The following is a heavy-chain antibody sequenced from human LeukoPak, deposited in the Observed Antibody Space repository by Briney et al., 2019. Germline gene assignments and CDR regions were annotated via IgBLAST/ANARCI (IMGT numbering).Heavy chain of an antibody. CDR2: ISAYNGNT. CDR3: ARSFGYCSSTSCYSMDV. CDR1: GYTFTSYG. V-gene: IGHV1-18*01. Sequence: ASVKVSCKASGYTFTSYGISWVRQAPGQGLEWMGWISAYNGNTNYAQKLQGRVTMTTDTSTSTAYMELRSLRSEDTAVYYCARSFGYCSSTSCYSMDVWGKGTTVTVSS. J-gene: IGHJ6*03. D-gene: IGHD2-2*01.